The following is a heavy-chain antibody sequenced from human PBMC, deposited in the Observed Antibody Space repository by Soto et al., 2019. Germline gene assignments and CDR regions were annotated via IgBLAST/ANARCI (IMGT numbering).Heavy chain of an antibody. J-gene: IGHJ6*02. V-gene: IGHV3-43*01. CDR2: ISWDGGST. CDR3: AKAAQPGYYYYYYGMDV. CDR1: GFTFDDYT. Sequence: PGGSLRLSCASSGFTFDDYTMRWVRQAPGKGLEWVSLISWDGGSTYYADSVKGRFTISRDNSKNSLYLQMNSLRTEDTALYYCAKAAQPGYYYYYYGMDVWGQGTTVTVSS.